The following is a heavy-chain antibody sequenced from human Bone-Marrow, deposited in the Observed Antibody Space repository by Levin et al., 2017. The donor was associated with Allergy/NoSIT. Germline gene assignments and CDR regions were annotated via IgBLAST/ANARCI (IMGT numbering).Heavy chain of an antibody. Sequence: PGGSLRLSCAASGFTFSSYGLSWVRQAPGKGLEWVALISFDGGDKSYADSVKGRFTISRDNSKNTLYLQRNSLRTEDTAVYYCAKQLGTAYALPPLDKWGQGTLVTVSS. CDR1: GFTFSSYG. CDR3: AKQLGTAYALPPLDK. J-gene: IGHJ4*02. CDR2: ISFDGGDK. D-gene: IGHD3/OR15-3a*01. V-gene: IGHV3-30*18.